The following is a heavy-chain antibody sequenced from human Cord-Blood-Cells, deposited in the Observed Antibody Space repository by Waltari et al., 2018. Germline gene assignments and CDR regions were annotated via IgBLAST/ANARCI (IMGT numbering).Heavy chain of an antibody. D-gene: IGHD3-9*01. J-gene: IGHJ4*02. CDR2: INHSGST. CDR3: ARGTDWADY. CDR1: GGSFSGYY. Sequence: QVQLQQWGAGLLKPSETLSLTCAVYGGSFSGYYWSWIRQPPGKGLEWIGEINHSGSTNYNPALKNRVTISVDTSKNQFSLKLSSVTAADTAVYYCARGTDWADYWGQGTLVTVSS. V-gene: IGHV4-34*01.